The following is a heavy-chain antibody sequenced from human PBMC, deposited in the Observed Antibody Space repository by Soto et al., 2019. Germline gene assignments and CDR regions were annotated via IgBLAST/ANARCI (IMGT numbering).Heavy chain of an antibody. CDR2: ISGSGGST. CDR1: GFTFSSYA. J-gene: IGHJ6*02. V-gene: IGHV3-23*01. Sequence: GGSLSLSCAASGFTFSSYAMSWVRQAPGKGLEWVSAISGSGGSTYYADSVKGRFTISRDNSKNTLYLQMNSLRAEDTAVYYCAKDSAIFGVVAACMDVWGQGTTVTVSS. CDR3: AKDSAIFGVVAACMDV. D-gene: IGHD3-3*01.